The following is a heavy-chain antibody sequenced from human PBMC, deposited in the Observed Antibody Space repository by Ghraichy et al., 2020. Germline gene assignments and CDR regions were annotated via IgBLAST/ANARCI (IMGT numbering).Heavy chain of an antibody. CDR2: INPNIEAT. CDR1: GYTFTGQY. J-gene: IGHJ6*02. V-gene: IGHV1-2*02. CDR3: ARGDDMDV. Sequence: ASVKVSCKASGYTFTGQYIHWVRKAPGQGLEWMGWINPNIEATHYAQKFQGRVTMTRDTSISTAYMELYRLRSEDSAVYYCARGDDMDVWGQGTTVTVPS.